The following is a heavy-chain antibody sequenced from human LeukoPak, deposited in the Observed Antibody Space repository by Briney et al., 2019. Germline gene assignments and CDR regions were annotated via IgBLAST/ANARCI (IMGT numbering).Heavy chain of an antibody. D-gene: IGHD2-21*01. CDR2: IYYSGST. Sequence: PSETLSLTCTVSGGSISSSSYYWGWIRQPPGKGLEWIGSIYYSGSTYYNPSLKSRVTISVDTSKNQFSLKLSSVTAADTAVYYCARHVSASRYYWYFDLWGRGTLVTVSS. CDR1: GGSISSSSYY. V-gene: IGHV4-39*01. CDR3: ARHVSASRYYWYFDL. J-gene: IGHJ2*01.